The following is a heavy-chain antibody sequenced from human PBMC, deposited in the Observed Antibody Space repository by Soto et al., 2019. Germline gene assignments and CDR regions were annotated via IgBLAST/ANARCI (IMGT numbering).Heavy chain of an antibody. J-gene: IGHJ6*02. CDR1: GYTFIRYG. CDR3: ARGGYYDNSWGKLSHYGLDV. D-gene: IGHD3-16*01. Sequence: QVQLVQSAAEVKKPGASVKVSCKASGYTFIRYGITWVRQAPGQGLEWMGWISPYNDYTIYAQKRXXRDNMTTDTSPXXXYXXRRGLKSDDTAVYYCARGGYYDNSWGKLSHYGLDVWGQGTSVTVSS. CDR2: ISPYNDYT. V-gene: IGHV1-18*01.